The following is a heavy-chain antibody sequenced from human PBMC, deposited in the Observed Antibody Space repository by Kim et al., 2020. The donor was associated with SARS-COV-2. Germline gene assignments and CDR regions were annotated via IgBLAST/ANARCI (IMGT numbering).Heavy chain of an antibody. Sequence: GGSLRLSCAASGFTFSSYGMHWVRQAPGKGLEWVAVISYDGSNKYYADSVKGRFTISRDNSKNTLYLQMNSLRAEDTAVYYCAKGVITIYYYYGMDVWGQGTTVTVSS. J-gene: IGHJ6*02. D-gene: IGHD3-22*01. CDR2: ISYDGSNK. V-gene: IGHV3-30*18. CDR1: GFTFSSYG. CDR3: AKGVITIYYYYGMDV.